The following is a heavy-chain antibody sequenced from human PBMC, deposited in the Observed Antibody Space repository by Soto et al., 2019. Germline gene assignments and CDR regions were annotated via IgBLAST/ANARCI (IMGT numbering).Heavy chain of an antibody. J-gene: IGHJ5*02. CDR2: ISGYNGNT. D-gene: IGHD6-19*01. CDR3: AREITSGWANGFHP. Sequence: QVQLVQSGAEVKKPGASVKVSCKASGDTFHSYGISWVRQAPGQGLEWMGTISGYNGNTNYAQKHQGRGTMTTDTSTSTAYMELRSLRSDDTAPSYCAREITSGWANGFHPWGQGTLVTVSS. CDR1: GDTFHSYG. V-gene: IGHV1-18*04.